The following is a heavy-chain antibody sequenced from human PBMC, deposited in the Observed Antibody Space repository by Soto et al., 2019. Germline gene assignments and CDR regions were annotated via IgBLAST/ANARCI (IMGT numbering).Heavy chain of an antibody. D-gene: IGHD3-10*01. CDR1: GGSFSAYY. Sequence: QVQLQQWGAGLLKPSETLSLTCAVYGGSFSAYYWSWIRQSPGKGLGWIGEIHHSGSTNYKPSLKSRVTISVDTSKNQFSLELRSVTAADTAVYYCASYGSGSYYNGYYFDYWGQGTLVTVSS. V-gene: IGHV4-34*01. CDR2: IHHSGST. J-gene: IGHJ4*02. CDR3: ASYGSGSYYNGYYFDY.